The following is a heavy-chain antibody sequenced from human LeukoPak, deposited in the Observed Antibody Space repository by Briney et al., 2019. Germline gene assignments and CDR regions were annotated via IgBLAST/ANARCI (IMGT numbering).Heavy chain of an antibody. Sequence: PSETLSLTCTVSGGSISSSSYYWGWIRQPPGKGLEWIGSIYYSGSTYYNPSLKSRVTISVDTSKNQFSLKLSSVTAADTAVYYCARQSYGSLAWFDPWGQGTLVTVSS. CDR2: IYYSGST. V-gene: IGHV4-39*01. CDR3: ARQSYGSLAWFDP. CDR1: GGSISSSSYY. J-gene: IGHJ5*02. D-gene: IGHD5-18*01.